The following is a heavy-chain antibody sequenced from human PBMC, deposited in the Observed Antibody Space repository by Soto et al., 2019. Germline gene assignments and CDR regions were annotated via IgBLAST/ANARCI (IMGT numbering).Heavy chain of an antibody. D-gene: IGHD5-18*01. J-gene: IGHJ4*02. CDR2: IYPGDSDT. CDR3: ARTVDTAMVPQFDF. Sequence: PGESLKISCKGSAYIFTNYWIGWVRQMPGKGLEWMGIIYPGDSDTRYSPSFQGQVTISADKSISTAYLQWSTPKASDTAMYYCARTVDTAMVPQFDFWGQGTLVTVSS. V-gene: IGHV5-51*01. CDR1: AYIFTNYW.